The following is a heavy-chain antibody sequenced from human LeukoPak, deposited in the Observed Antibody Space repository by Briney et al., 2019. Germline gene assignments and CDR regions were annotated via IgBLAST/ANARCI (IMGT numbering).Heavy chain of an antibody. D-gene: IGHD3-10*01. CDR2: IYGSGSI. CDR3: TRDRGLYGEVLFDP. CDR1: GGSVNNYY. Sequence: SETLSLTCTVLGGSVNNYYLSWIRQPAGKGLEWIGRIYGSGSINYNPSLRSRVAMSLDTSKKQSSLKLRSVTAADTAVYYCTRDRGLYGEVLFDPWGQGTLVTVSS. J-gene: IGHJ5*02. V-gene: IGHV4-4*07.